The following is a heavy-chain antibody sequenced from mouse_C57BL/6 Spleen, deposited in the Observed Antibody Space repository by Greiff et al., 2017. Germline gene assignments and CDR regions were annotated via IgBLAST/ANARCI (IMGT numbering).Heavy chain of an antibody. J-gene: IGHJ4*01. V-gene: IGHV1-82*01. Sequence: VQGVESGPELVKPGASVKISCKASGYAFSSSWMNWVKQRPGKGLEWIGRIYPGDGDTNYNGKFKGKATLTADKSSSTAYMQLSRLTYEDSAVYFCARELRLRDYYAMDYWGQGTAVTVSS. CDR2: IYPGDGDT. D-gene: IGHD3-2*02. CDR1: GYAFSSSW. CDR3: ARELRLRDYYAMDY.